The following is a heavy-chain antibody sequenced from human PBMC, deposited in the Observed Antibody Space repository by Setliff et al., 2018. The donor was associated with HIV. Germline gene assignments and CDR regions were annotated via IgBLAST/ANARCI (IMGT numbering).Heavy chain of an antibody. CDR3: ATSYGSGVAPFDN. J-gene: IGHJ5*02. D-gene: IGHD3-10*01. CDR2: TIPILSMS. Sequence: AASVKVSCKASGDTFSTHTIHWVRQAPGQGPEWMGRTIPILSMSNAALNFQGRLMITADKSTNTVYMGLSNLGFEDTAIYYCATSYGSGVAPFDNWGQGTLVTVSS. V-gene: IGHV1-69*02. CDR1: GDTFSTHT.